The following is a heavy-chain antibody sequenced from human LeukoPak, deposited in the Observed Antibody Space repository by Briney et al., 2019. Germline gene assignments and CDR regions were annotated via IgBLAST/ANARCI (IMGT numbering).Heavy chain of an antibody. V-gene: IGHV3-23*01. J-gene: IGHJ4*02. CDR2: IGSSGTST. D-gene: IGHD3/OR15-3a*01. Sequence: GGSLRLSCSASGFTFSSYAMTWVRQAPGKGLEWVSAIGSSGTSTYYADSVKGRFTISRDNSKNTLYLQMNSLKNEDTAVYYCTREDWDFDSWGQGTPVSVSS. CDR1: GFTFSSYA. CDR3: TREDWDFDS.